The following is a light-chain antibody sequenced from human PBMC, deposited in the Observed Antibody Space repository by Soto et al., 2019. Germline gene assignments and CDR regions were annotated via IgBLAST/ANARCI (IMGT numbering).Light chain of an antibody. CDR2: GAS. CDR1: QSVSID. CDR3: EQYCKGPRK. Sequence: EIVIAQSTESLSVSPGERATLSYRASQSVSIDLAWYQQTPGQAPRLLIYGASTRATGIPVRFSGSASGTEFTLTLRSLHSEEFTVYYCEQYCKGPRKSAQGTKVDIK. J-gene: IGKJ1*01. V-gene: IGKV3-15*01.